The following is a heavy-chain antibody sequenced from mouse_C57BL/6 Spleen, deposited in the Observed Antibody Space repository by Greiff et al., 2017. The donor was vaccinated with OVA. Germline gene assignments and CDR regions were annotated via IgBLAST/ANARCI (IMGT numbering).Heavy chain of an antibody. V-gene: IGHV1-15*01. Sequence: QVQLKESGAALVRPGASVTLSCKASGYTFTDYEMHWVKQTPVHGLEWIGAIDPETGGTAYNQKFKGKAILTADKSSSTAYMERRSLTSEDSGVYYGARGFYCSSNWYFDVWGTGTPVTVSS. J-gene: IGHJ1*03. CDR1: GYTFTDYE. CDR3: ARGFYCSSNWYFDV. D-gene: IGHD1-1*01. CDR2: IDPETGGT.